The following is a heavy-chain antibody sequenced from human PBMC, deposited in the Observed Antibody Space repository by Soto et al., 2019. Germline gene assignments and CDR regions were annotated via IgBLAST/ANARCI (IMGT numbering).Heavy chain of an antibody. CDR3: ASGASRWYPYFFDS. CDR1: EGTFNSYA. V-gene: IGHV1-69*01. J-gene: IGHJ4*02. CDR2: IIPYYNTL. D-gene: IGHD6-13*01. Sequence: QAQVVQSGAEVRKPGSSVKLSCKASEGTFNSYAIAWVRQAPGQGLEWMGGIIPYYNTLNYAQKFQDRVTITADDSTNSVYMELSSLRSDDTAVYFCASGASRWYPYFFDSWAQGTLVTVSS.